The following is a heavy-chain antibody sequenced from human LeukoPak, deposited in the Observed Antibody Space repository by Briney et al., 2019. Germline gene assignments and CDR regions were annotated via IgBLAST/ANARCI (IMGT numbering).Heavy chain of an antibody. V-gene: IGHV4-34*01. J-gene: IGHJ4*02. CDR3: ARAASVRGWYVAY. Sequence: SETLSLTCAVYGGSFSGYYWSWIRQPPGKGLEWIGEINHSGSTNYNPSLKSRVTISGDTSKSQFSLKLSSVTAADTAVYYCARAASVRGWYVAYWGQGTLVTVSS. CDR1: GGSFSGYY. D-gene: IGHD6-19*01. CDR2: INHSGST.